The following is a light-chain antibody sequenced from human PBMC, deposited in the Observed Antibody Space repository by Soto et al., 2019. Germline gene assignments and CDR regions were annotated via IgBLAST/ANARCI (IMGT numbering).Light chain of an antibody. CDR3: KQYGSSPYT. CDR2: DAS. Sequence: ETVLTQSPGTLSLSPGERATLSCRASHIVSTSYLAWYQQKPGQSPRVLIYDASSRAIGIPDRFSGSGSGTDFTSTISRLEPEDFAVYYCKQYGSSPYTFGQGTKLEIK. CDR1: HIVSTSY. V-gene: IGKV3-20*01. J-gene: IGKJ2*01.